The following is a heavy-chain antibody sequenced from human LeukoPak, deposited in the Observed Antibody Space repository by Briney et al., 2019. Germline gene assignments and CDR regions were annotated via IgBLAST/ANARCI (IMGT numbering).Heavy chain of an antibody. V-gene: IGHV4-34*01. CDR2: ISHSGST. CDR1: GGSFSGYY. J-gene: IGHJ6*02. CDR3: ARGHAAVAVTHGMDV. Sequence: SETLSLTCAVYGGSFSGYYWGWIRQPPGKGLEWIGEISHSGSTNYNPSLKSRVTISVDTSKNQFSLKLSSVTAADTAVYYCARGHAAVAVTHGMDVWGQGTTVTVS. D-gene: IGHD6-19*01.